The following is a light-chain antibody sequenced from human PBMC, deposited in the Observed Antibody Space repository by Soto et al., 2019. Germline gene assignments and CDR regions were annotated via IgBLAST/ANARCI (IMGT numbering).Light chain of an antibody. CDR2: DVT. V-gene: IGLV2-8*01. CDR1: SSDVGGYNF. J-gene: IGLJ3*02. CDR3: SSYAGSSVPVA. Sequence: QSALTQPPSASGSPGQSVTISCTGASSDVGGYNFVSWYQQHPGKAPKLMIYDVTKRPSGVPAHFSGSKSGNTASLTVSGLQADDEADYYCSSYAGSSVPVAFGGGTQLTVL.